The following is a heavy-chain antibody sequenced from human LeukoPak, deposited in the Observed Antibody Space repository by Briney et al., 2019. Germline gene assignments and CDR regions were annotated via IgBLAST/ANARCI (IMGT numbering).Heavy chain of an antibody. CDR2: ISYSGST. CDR3: AGGLLGSRGFGELYY. D-gene: IGHD3-10*01. Sequence: PSETLSLTCTVSGGSISSYYWSWIRQPPGKGREWIGYISYSGSTNYNPSLQSRVTQSVDTSKNQFSLRLSSVTAADTGVYFCAGGLLGSRGFGELYYWGQGTLVTVSS. CDR1: GGSISSYY. J-gene: IGHJ4*02. V-gene: IGHV4-59*01.